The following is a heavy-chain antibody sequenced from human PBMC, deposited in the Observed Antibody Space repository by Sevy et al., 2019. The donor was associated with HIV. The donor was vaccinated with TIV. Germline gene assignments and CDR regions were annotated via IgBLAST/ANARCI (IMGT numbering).Heavy chain of an antibody. V-gene: IGHV3-9*01. CDR1: GFIFDDYA. CDR3: AKAKGGFGYFDY. D-gene: IGHD3-3*01. Sequence: GGSLRLSCAASGFIFDDYAMHWVLQAQGKGLEWVSGISWNSGSIGYADSVKGRFTISRDNAKNSLYLQMNSLRAEDTALYYCAKAKGGFGYFDYWGQGTLVTVSS. J-gene: IGHJ4*02. CDR2: ISWNSGSI.